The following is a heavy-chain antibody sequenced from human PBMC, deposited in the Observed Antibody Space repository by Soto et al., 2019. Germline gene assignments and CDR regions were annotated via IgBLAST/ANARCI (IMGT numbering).Heavy chain of an antibody. CDR1: GYSFTSYW. Sequence: GESLKISCKGSGYSFTSYWIGWVRQMPGKGLEWMGIIYPGDSDTRYSPSFQGQVTISADKSISTAYLQWSSLKASDTAMYYCARPIVRYNWNYAFDYWGQGTLVTVSS. J-gene: IGHJ4*02. V-gene: IGHV5-51*01. D-gene: IGHD1-7*01. CDR3: ARPIVRYNWNYAFDY. CDR2: IYPGDSDT.